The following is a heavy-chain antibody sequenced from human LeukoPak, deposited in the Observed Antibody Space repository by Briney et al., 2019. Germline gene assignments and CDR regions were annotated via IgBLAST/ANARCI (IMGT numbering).Heavy chain of an antibody. CDR2: IYTSGST. J-gene: IGHJ6*02. D-gene: IGHD3-10*01. V-gene: IGHV4-61*02. CDR3: ARHGYYGSGSYYKNYYGMDV. Sequence: PSETLSLTCTVSGGSISSGSYYWSWIRQPAGKGLEWIGRIYTSGSTNYNPSLKSRVTISVDTSKNQFSLKLSSVTAADTAVYYCARHGYYGSGSYYKNYYGMDVWGQGTTVTVSS. CDR1: GGSISSGSYY.